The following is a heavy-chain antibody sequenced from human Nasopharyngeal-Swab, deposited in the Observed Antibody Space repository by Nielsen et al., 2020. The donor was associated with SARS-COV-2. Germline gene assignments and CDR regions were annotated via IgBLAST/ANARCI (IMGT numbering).Heavy chain of an antibody. CDR3: VRGWRSNSFDY. CDR2: INADGSRT. V-gene: IGHV3-74*01. D-gene: IGHD2/OR15-2a*01. CDR1: GFTFSSHW. Sequence: GGSLRLSCAASGFTFSSHWMHWVRQAPGKGLVWVSRINADGSRTFYADSVEGRFTISRDDAKNTLYLQMNSLRGEDTAVYYCVRGWRSNSFDYWGQGARVTVSA. J-gene: IGHJ4*01.